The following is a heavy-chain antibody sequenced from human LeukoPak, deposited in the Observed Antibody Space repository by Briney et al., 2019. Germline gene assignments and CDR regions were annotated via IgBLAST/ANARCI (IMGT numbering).Heavy chain of an antibody. V-gene: IGHV3-11*01. CDR3: ARVVRLYYMDV. CDR2: ISSSSSTI. J-gene: IGHJ6*03. Sequence: GGSLRLSCAASGFTFSDYYMSWIRQAPGKGLEWVSYISSSSSTIYYADSVKGRFTISRDNAKNSLYLQMNSLRAEDTAVYYCARVVRLYYMDVWGKGTTVTVSS. D-gene: IGHD2-15*01. CDR1: GFTFSDYY.